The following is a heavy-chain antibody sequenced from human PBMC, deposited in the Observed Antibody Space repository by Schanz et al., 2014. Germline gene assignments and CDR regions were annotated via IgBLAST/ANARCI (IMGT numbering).Heavy chain of an antibody. D-gene: IGHD3-10*01. CDR1: GGTFSSYT. V-gene: IGHV1-69*02. Sequence: QVQLVQSGAEVKKPGSSVKVSCKASGGTFSSYTISWVRQAPGQGLEWMGRIIPVLAIADYAQKFQGRVTITADKSTSTASMELSSLRSDDTAVYYCARAKRFGDMDVWGQGTLVTVSS. J-gene: IGHJ4*02. CDR2: IIPVLAIA. CDR3: ARAKRFGDMDV.